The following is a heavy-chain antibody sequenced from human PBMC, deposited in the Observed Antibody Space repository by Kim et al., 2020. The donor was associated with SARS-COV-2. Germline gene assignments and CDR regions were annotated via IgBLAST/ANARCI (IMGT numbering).Heavy chain of an antibody. CDR3: AKSTDYDSSGYYYYFDH. Sequence: GGSLRLSCAASGFTFSNFGMHWVRQAPGKRLEWVAVIWYDGSNTYYADSIKGRFTISRDNSKDTLYLEMNSLRVEDTAVYHCAKSTDYDSSGYYYYFDHWGQGALVTVSS. CDR1: GFTFSNFG. D-gene: IGHD3-22*01. CDR2: IWYDGSNT. V-gene: IGHV3-33*06. J-gene: IGHJ4*02.